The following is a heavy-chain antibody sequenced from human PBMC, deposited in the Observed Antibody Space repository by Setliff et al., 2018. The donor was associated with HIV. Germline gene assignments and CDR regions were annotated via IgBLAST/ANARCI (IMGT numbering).Heavy chain of an antibody. CDR3: AREGYYYGSGSSPPAFDI. CDR2: IQTNSGGT. V-gene: IGHV1-2*02. J-gene: IGHJ3*02. CDR1: GYSFTAYY. Sequence: ASVKVSCKASGYSFTAYYIHFVRQAPGQGLEWMGWIQTNSGGTKSAQKFQGRVTMTRDTSISTAYMDLSRLRSDDTAAYYCAREGYYYGSGSSPPAFDIWGQGTMVTVSS. D-gene: IGHD3-10*01.